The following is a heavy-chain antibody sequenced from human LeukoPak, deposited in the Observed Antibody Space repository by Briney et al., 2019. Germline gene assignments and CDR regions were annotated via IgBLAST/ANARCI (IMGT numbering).Heavy chain of an antibody. V-gene: IGHV4-39*01. CDR3: ARLPSSVGAFDI. J-gene: IGHJ3*02. CDR1: GGSISSSSYY. Sequence: SETLSLTCTVSGGSISSSSYYWGWIRQPPGKGLEWIGSIYYSGSTYYNPSLKSRVTISVDTSKNQFSLKLSSVTAADTAVYYCARLPSSVGAFDIWGQGTMVTVSS. CDR2: IYYSGST.